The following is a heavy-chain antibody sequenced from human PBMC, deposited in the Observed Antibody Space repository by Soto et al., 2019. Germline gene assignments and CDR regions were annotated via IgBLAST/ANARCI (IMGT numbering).Heavy chain of an antibody. J-gene: IGHJ5*02. D-gene: IGHD1-1*01. V-gene: IGHV4-39*07. CDR2: VYYGGST. Sequence: PSETLSLTCTVSGDSVSSTNYYWGWIRQPPGKGLEWIGSVYYGGSTYYKPSLKSRVTMSVDTSKNHFSLKLSSVTAADTAVYYCARCRLPITTSGRFDPWGQGTLVTVSS. CDR1: GDSVSSTNYY. CDR3: ARCRLPITTSGRFDP.